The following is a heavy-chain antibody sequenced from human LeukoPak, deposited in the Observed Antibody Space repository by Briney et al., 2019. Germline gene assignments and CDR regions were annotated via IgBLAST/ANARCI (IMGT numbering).Heavy chain of an antibody. J-gene: IGHJ4*02. D-gene: IGHD1-26*01. CDR2: IYYSGST. CDR3: ARESPSGSPVRGFDY. CDR1: GGSISNYY. Sequence: SETLSLTCTVSGGSISNYYWSWIRQPPGKGLEWIGYIYYSGSTNYNPSLKSQVTISVDTSKNQFSLKLTSVTAADTAVYYCARESPSGSPVRGFDYWGQGTLVTVSS. V-gene: IGHV4-59*12.